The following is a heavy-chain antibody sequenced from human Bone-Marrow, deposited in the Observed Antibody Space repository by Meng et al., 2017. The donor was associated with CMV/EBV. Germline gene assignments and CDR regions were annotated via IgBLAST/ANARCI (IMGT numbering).Heavy chain of an antibody. D-gene: IGHD3-3*02. Sequence: SETLSLTCTVSGGSVSSGSYYWSWIRQPPGKGLEWIGSIYYSGTTYYNSSLKSRVTMSVDTSKNQFSLKLNSVTAADTAVYYCARDSPLASSKFDPWGQGTLVTVSS. J-gene: IGHJ5*02. CDR2: IYYSGTT. CDR1: GGSVSSGSYY. CDR3: ARDSPLASSKFDP. V-gene: IGHV4-39*07.